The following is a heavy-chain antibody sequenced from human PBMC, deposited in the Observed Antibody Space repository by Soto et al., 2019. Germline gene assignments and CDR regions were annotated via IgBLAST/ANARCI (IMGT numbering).Heavy chain of an antibody. CDR3: AVAAVREILTEQSSGMAV. D-gene: IGHD3-10*01. V-gene: IGHV1-69*13. CDR1: GGTLSDYA. Sequence: SVKVSCKASGGTLSDYAVSWVRQARGQGLEWMGGIMPTVGSANYAQKFQGRLTITADESTSTANMELSSLTSDDTAIYYCAVAAVREILTEQSSGMAVWGQGTTVTVSS. J-gene: IGHJ6*02. CDR2: IMPTVGSA.